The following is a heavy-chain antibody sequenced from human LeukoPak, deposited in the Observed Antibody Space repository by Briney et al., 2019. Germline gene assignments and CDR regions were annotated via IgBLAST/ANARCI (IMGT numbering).Heavy chain of an antibody. CDR2: INSDGSST. V-gene: IGHV3-74*01. J-gene: IGHJ4*02. CDR3: VRATLIRGVPDSGD. D-gene: IGHD3-10*01. CDR1: GFTFSRYW. Sequence: GGSLRLSCAASGFTFSRYWLHWVRHAPGKGLVGVSRINSDGSSTAYADSVKGRFTISRDNAKNTLYLQMNSLRAEDTAVYYCVRATLIRGVPDSGDWGQGTLVTVSS.